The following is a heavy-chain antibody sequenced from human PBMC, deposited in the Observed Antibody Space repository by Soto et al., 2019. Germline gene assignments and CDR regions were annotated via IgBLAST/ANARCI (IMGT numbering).Heavy chain of an antibody. D-gene: IGHD1-1*01. CDR3: ARAVKGIMENGCMPKPYYYGLDV. V-gene: IGHV4-34*01. Sequence: QVQLQQWGAGLLKPSETLSLTCGVSGAYLSGVYWTWIRQTPGRGMEGIGEINHSGSAYYNPALGDRVTISVDTSKRQFALSLTSATAADTGRYYCARAVKGIMENGCMPKPYYYGLDVWAQGAAVIVSS. CDR1: GAYLSGVY. J-gene: IGHJ6*02. CDR2: INHSGSA.